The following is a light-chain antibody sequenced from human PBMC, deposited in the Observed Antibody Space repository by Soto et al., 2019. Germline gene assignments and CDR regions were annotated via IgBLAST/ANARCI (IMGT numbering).Light chain of an antibody. CDR2: DTS. V-gene: IGKV3-11*01. J-gene: IGKJ5*01. CDR3: QQRSSWPPTIT. CDR1: QSVSNK. Sequence: EIVMTQSPATLSVSQGERATLSCRASQSVSNKLAWYQHKPGQAPRVLIYDTSTRAAGIPAGFSGSGSGTDFTLTISSLEPEDFAVYYCQQRSSWPPTITFGQGTRLEIK.